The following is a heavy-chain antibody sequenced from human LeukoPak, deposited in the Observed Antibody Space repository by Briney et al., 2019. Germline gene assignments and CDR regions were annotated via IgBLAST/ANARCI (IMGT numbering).Heavy chain of an antibody. CDR1: GDSASSNLVT. J-gene: IGHJ4*02. D-gene: IGHD3-10*01. CDR2: TYYRSKWSI. V-gene: IGHV6-1*01. Sequence: SQTLSLTCAISGDSASSNLVTWNWIRQSPSRGLEWLGRTYYRSKWSIDYGASLKSRISIIPDTSKNQFALQLRSATPEDTAVYFCARVRSGIFEYWGQGTLVTVTS. CDR3: ARVRSGIFEY.